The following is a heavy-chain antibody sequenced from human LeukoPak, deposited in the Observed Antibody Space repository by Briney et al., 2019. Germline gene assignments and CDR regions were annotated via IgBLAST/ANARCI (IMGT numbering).Heavy chain of an antibody. Sequence: GESLKISCKGSGYSFTSYWIGWVRQMPGKGLEWMGIIYPGDSDTRYSPSFEGQVTISADKSIGTAYLQWSSLKASDTAMYYCARGLRYFDWLLSYFDYWGQGTLVTVSS. CDR1: GYSFTSYW. J-gene: IGHJ4*02. CDR2: IYPGDSDT. D-gene: IGHD3-9*01. V-gene: IGHV5-51*01. CDR3: ARGLRYFDWLLSYFDY.